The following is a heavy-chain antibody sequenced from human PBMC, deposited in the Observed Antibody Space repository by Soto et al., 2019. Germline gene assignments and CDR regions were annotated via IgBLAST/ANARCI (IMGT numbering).Heavy chain of an antibody. CDR1: GGSFSGYY. V-gene: IGHV4-34*01. J-gene: IGHJ4*02. Sequence: QVQLQQWGAGLLKPSETLSLTCAVYGGSFSGYYCSWIRQPPGKGLEWIGEINHSGSTNYNPSLKRRVTTSVGTSKNQFSLTLSSVTAAVTAVNYCARAGVPSGYGLQSGYWGQGTLVTVSS. CDR2: INHSGST. D-gene: IGHD5-12*01. CDR3: ARAGVPSGYGLQSGY.